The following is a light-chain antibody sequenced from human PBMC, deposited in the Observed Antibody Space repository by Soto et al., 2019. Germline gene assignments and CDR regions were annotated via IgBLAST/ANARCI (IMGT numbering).Light chain of an antibody. J-gene: IGKJ1*01. Sequence: EIVLTQSPGALSLSPGERATLSCRASQSVSSSYLAWYQQKPGQAPRLLSYGASSRATGIPDRFSGSGSGTDFTLTIRRLEPEDFAVYYCQEYGSSPRTFGQGTKVDNK. CDR1: QSVSSSY. CDR3: QEYGSSPRT. V-gene: IGKV3-20*01. CDR2: GAS.